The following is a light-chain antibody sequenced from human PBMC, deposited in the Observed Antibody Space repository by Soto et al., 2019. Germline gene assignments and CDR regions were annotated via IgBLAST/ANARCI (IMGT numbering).Light chain of an antibody. V-gene: IGKV1-5*01. CDR3: QQYDGYPWT. J-gene: IGKJ1*01. CDR1: QSINSW. CDR2: DAS. Sequence: DIQMTQSPSTLSASVGYRVTITCRASQSINSWLAWYQQKPGKAPNLLIYDASSLKSGVPSRFSGSGSGTEFTLTISSLQPDDFTTYYCQQYDGYPWTFGQGTKVDIK.